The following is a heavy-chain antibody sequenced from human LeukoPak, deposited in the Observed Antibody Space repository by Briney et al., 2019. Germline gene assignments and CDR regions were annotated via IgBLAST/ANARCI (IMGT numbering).Heavy chain of an antibody. J-gene: IGHJ4*02. CDR2: ISYSGST. CDR1: STSINTNSLY. D-gene: IGHD1-26*01. Sequence: PSETLSLTCIVSSTSINTNSLYWGWLRQPPGKGLEWIGSISYSGSTSYNPSHKSRVTIFKDTSKKQLSLKLSAATAADTAVYYCARPYSGSFSAYDYWGQGILVIVSS. V-gene: IGHV4-39*01. CDR3: ARPYSGSFSAYDY.